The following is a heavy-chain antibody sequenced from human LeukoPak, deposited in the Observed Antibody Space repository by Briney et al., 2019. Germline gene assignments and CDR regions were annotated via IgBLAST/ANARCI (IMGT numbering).Heavy chain of an antibody. J-gene: IGHJ4*02. D-gene: IGHD5-18*01. V-gene: IGHV3-30*01. Sequence: PGGSLRLSCTASGFTFSSYGMHWVRQAPGKGLEWVALISNDGSNRYYADSVKGRFTISRDNSKNTLYLQMNSLRTEDTAVYYCARDPTGGYSYGLLDYWGQGTLVTVSS. CDR2: ISNDGSNR. CDR1: GFTFSSYG. CDR3: ARDPTGGYSYGLLDY.